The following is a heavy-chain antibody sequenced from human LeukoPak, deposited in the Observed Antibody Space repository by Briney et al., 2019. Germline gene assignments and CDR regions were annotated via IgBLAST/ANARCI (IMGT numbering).Heavy chain of an antibody. D-gene: IGHD2-2*01. CDR3: ARDSSSYFDY. J-gene: IGHJ4*02. CDR1: GGSISSYY. Sequence: PSETLSLTCTVSGGSISSYYWSWIRQPPGKGLEGIGYIYYSGSTNYNPSLKSRVTISVDTSKNQFALKLSSVTAADTAVYYCARDSSSYFDYWGQGTLVTVSS. V-gene: IGHV4-59*01. CDR2: IYYSGST.